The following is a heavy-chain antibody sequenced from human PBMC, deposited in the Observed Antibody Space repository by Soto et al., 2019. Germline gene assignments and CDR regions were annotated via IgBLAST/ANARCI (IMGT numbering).Heavy chain of an antibody. CDR3: ARGTLLIEGTIYYYYYMDV. D-gene: IGHD2-8*01. V-gene: IGHV6-1*01. Sequence: QVQLQQSGPGLVKPSQTLSLTCAISGDSVSSNSAAWNWIRQSPSRGLEWLGRTYFRSRWYNDYALSVKGRIIIDPDTAMNQFSLQLNSVTPEDTAVYYCARGTLLIEGTIYYYYYMDVWGKGTTVTVSS. CDR1: GDSVSSNSAA. CDR2: TYFRSRWYN. J-gene: IGHJ6*03.